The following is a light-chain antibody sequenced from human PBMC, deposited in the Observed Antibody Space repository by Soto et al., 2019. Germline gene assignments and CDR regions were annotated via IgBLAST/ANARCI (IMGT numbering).Light chain of an antibody. CDR3: CSYVGDHTLV. Sequence: QSALTQPASVSGSPGQSITISCSGTHNLVSWYQHVPGKGPRLIIYEVTERPSGVPSRFSGSKSVDTASLIISGLQAEDEAIYYCCSYVGDHTLVFGGGTKLTVL. CDR1: HNL. CDR2: EVT. J-gene: IGLJ3*02. V-gene: IGLV2-23*02.